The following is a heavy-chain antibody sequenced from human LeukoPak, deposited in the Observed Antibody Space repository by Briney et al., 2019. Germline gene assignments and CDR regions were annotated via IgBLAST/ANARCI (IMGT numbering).Heavy chain of an antibody. J-gene: IGHJ6*03. CDR3: ARDGATSNYYYYMDV. Sequence: PGGSLRLSCAASEFSVGSNYMTWVRQAPGKGLEWVSLIYSGGGTYYADSVKGRFTISRDNSKNTLYLQMGSLRAEDMAVYYCARDGATSNYYYYMDVWGKGTTVTISS. V-gene: IGHV3-66*01. CDR2: IYSGGGT. CDR1: EFSVGSNY. D-gene: IGHD1-26*01.